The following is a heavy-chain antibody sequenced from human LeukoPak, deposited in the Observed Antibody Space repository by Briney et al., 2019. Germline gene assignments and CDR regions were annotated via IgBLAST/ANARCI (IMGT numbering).Heavy chain of an antibody. CDR1: GFTFSSYA. D-gene: IGHD2-8*02. Sequence: PGGSLRLSCAASGFTFSSYAMYWLRQAPGKGLEWVSAIGANVGSTSYADSVRGRFTISRDNSRNTLYLQMSSLRTDDTATYYCTKSTDYWYYGMDVRGQGTTVTVSS. CDR2: IGANVGST. CDR3: TKSTDYWYYGMDV. J-gene: IGHJ6*02. V-gene: IGHV3-23*01.